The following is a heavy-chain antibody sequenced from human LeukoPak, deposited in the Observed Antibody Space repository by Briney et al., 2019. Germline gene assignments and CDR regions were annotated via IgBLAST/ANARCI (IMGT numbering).Heavy chain of an antibody. CDR1: GYTFTSYG. Sequence: ASVKVSXKASGYTFTSYGISWVRQAPGQGLEWMGWISAYNGNTNYAQKLQGRVTMTTDTSTSTAYMELRSLRSDDTAVYYCARDALGYCSGGSCYGGFDYWGQGTLVTVSS. J-gene: IGHJ4*02. CDR3: ARDALGYCSGGSCYGGFDY. CDR2: ISAYNGNT. V-gene: IGHV1-18*01. D-gene: IGHD2-15*01.